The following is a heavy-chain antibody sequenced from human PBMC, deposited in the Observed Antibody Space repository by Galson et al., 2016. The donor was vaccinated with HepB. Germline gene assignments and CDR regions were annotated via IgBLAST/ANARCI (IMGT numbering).Heavy chain of an antibody. CDR1: GLNVSSSY. CDR2: MSGSADRT. D-gene: IGHD6-25*01. Sequence: SLRLSCAASGLNVSSSYMSWVRQAPGRGLEWVSAMSGSADRTSYAVSVEGRFTISRDNSKNTLYLQMNSLRAEDTAVYYCAREGPIAAATFDIWGQGTMVTVSS. V-gene: IGHV3-23*01. J-gene: IGHJ3*02. CDR3: AREGPIAAATFDI.